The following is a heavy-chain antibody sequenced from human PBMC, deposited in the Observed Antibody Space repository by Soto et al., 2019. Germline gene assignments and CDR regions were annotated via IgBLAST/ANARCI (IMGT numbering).Heavy chain of an antibody. Sequence: PSETLSLTCAVSGGSIGSSNWWSWVRQSPGKGLEWIGEIHDSGSTNYSPSLKSRVTISLDKSKNQFSLKLTSVTAADTAVYYCARDKITGLFDYWGQGTLVTFSS. CDR1: GGSIGSSNW. J-gene: IGHJ4*02. CDR3: ARDKITGLFDY. V-gene: IGHV4-4*02. D-gene: IGHD2-8*02. CDR2: IHDSGST.